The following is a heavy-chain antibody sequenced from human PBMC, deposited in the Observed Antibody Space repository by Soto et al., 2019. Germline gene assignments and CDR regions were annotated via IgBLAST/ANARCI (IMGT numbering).Heavy chain of an antibody. J-gene: IGHJ4*02. CDR3: ASASWGTYYYGSGCDY. V-gene: IGHV1-69*02. Sequence: QVQLVQSGAEVKKPGSSVKVSCKASGGTFSSYTISWVRQAPGQGLEWMGRIIPIPGIANYAQKLQGRVTISADKSTSTGYMELSSLRSEDTAVYYCASASWGTYYYGSGCDYWGQGTLVTVSS. D-gene: IGHD3-10*01. CDR2: IIPIPGIA. CDR1: GGTFSSYT.